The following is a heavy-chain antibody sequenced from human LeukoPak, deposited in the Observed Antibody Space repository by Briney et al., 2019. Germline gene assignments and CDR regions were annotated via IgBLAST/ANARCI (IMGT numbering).Heavy chain of an antibody. V-gene: IGHV3-11*04. CDR3: ARDSRYSSGWYDYWYFDL. CDR1: GFTFSDYY. J-gene: IGHJ2*01. D-gene: IGHD6-19*01. CDR2: ISSSGSTT. Sequence: GGSLRLSCAASGFTFSDYYMSWIRQAPGKGLEWVSYISSSGSTTYYADSVKGRFTISRDNAKNSLYLQMNSLRAEDRAVYYCARDSRYSSGWYDYWYFDLWGRGTLVTVSS.